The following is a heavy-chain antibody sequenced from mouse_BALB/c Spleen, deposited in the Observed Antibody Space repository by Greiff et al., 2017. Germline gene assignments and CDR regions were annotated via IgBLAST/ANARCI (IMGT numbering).Heavy chain of an antibody. V-gene: IGHV1S127*01. Sequence: VQLQQSGPELVRPGASVSMSCKASGYTFTSYWMHWVKQRPGQGLEWIGMIDPSNSETRLNQKFTDKATLNVDKSANTAYMQLSSLTSEDSAVYYCERYHYGSSYSLDYWGQGTLVTVSA. CDR1: GYTFTSYW. CDR3: ERYHYGSSYSLDY. D-gene: IGHD1-1*01. J-gene: IGHJ3*01. CDR2: IDPSNSET.